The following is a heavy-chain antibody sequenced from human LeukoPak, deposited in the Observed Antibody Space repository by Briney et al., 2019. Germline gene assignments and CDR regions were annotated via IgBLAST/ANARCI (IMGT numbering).Heavy chain of an antibody. CDR3: ASYMTTVTTQGWFDP. D-gene: IGHD4-17*01. V-gene: IGHV4-34*01. Sequence: SETLSLTCAVYGGSFSGYYWSWIRQPPGKGLEWIGGINHSGSTNYNPSLKSRVTISVDTSKNQFSLKLSSVTAADTAVYYCASYMTTVTTQGWFDPWGQGTLVTVSS. J-gene: IGHJ5*02. CDR1: GGSFSGYY. CDR2: INHSGST.